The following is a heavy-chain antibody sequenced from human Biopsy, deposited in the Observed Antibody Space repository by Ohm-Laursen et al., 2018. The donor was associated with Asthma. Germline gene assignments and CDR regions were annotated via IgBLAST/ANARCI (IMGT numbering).Heavy chain of an antibody. CDR3: ARKAGSCISRTCYSLDF. V-gene: IGHV1-69*13. D-gene: IGHD2-2*01. Sequence: SVKVSCKSLGGTFNTYVIGWVRQAPGQGLEWMVGINSVFGTTTYPQKFQDRVTITADDSTSTVYMELSSLRSEDTAVYYCARKAGSCISRTCYSLDFWGQGTLVTVSS. CDR1: GGTFNTYV. J-gene: IGHJ4*02. CDR2: INSVFGTT.